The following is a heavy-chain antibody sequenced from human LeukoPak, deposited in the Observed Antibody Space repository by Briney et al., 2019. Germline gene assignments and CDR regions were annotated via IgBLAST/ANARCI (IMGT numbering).Heavy chain of an antibody. CDR3: ARSPTKRVPEDY. CDR2: INHSGST. Sequence: PSETLSLTCAVYGGSFSGYYWSWIRQPPGKGLEWIGEINHSGSTNYNPSLKSRVTISVDTSKNQFSLKLSSVTAADTAVYYCARSPTKRVPEDYWGQGTLVTVSS. V-gene: IGHV4-34*01. CDR1: GGSFSGYY. J-gene: IGHJ4*02. D-gene: IGHD2-2*01.